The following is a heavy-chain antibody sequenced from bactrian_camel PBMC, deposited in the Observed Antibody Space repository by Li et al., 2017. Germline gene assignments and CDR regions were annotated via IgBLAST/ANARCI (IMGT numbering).Heavy chain of an antibody. CDR1: GFTDSSYS. D-gene: IGHD1*01. V-gene: IGHV3S1*01. Sequence: HVQLVESGGGSVQARGSLRLSCAASGFTDSSYSMAWFRQAPGKEREGVAAFDIDGTITYADSVKGRFTISKDNAKNTVSLQLNRVKTEDTAMFYCAKALRPYSVATVSNYWGQGTQVTVS. J-gene: IGHJ4*01. CDR3: AKALRPYSVATVSNY. CDR2: FDIDGTI.